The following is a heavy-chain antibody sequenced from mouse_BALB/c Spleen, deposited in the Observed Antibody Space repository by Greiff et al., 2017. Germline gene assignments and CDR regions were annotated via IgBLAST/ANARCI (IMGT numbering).Heavy chain of an antibody. Sequence: EVQLQQSGTVLARPGASVKMSCKASGYSFTSYWMHWVKQRPGQGLEWIGAIYPGNSDTSYNQKFKGKAKLTAVTSASTAYMELSSLTNEDSAVYYCTQVPGTFGYDVYFDYWGQGTTLTVSS. CDR3: TQVPGTFGYDVYFDY. V-gene: IGHV1-5*01. CDR1: GYSFTSYW. D-gene: IGHD2-2*01. CDR2: IYPGNSDT. J-gene: IGHJ2*01.